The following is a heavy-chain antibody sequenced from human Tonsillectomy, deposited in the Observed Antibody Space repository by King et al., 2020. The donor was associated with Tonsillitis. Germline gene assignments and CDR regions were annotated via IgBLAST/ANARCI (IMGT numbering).Heavy chain of an antibody. CDR3: ARGIGGFDY. D-gene: IGHD3-3*01. V-gene: IGHV1-2*02. CDR2: INPKSGGT. Sequence: VQLVQSGAEVKKPGASVTVSCKASGYTFTGYYMHWVRQAPGQGLEWMGWINPKSGGTNYAQKFQGRVTMTRDTSISTAYMDLSRLRSDDTAVYYCARGIGGFDYWGQGTLVTVSS. CDR1: GYTFTGYY. J-gene: IGHJ4*02.